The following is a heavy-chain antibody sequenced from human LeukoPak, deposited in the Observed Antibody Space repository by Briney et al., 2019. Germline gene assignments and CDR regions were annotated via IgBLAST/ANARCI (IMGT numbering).Heavy chain of an antibody. V-gene: IGHV5-51*01. J-gene: IGHJ4*02. CDR1: GYSFTSYW. CDR2: IYPGDSDT. CDR3: ARQVVSPYSSGSPSPLDY. Sequence: GESLKISCKGSGYSFTSYWIGWVRQMPGKGLEWMGIIYPGDSDTRYSPSFQGQVTISADKSISTAYLQWSSLKASDTAMYYCARQVVSPYSSGSPSPLDYWGQGTLATVSS. D-gene: IGHD3-10*01.